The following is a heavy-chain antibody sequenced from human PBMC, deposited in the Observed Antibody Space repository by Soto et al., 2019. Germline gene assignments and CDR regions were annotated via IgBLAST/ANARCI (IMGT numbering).Heavy chain of an antibody. J-gene: IGHJ4*02. Sequence: LSLTCTVSGGSISSSSYYWGWIRQPPGKGLEWIGSIYYSGSTYYNPSLKSRVTISVDTSKNQFSLKLSSVTAADTAVYYCARRRTTVTTFDYWGQGTLVTVSS. D-gene: IGHD4-17*01. CDR2: IYYSGST. CDR3: ARRRTTVTTFDY. V-gene: IGHV4-39*01. CDR1: GGSISSSSYY.